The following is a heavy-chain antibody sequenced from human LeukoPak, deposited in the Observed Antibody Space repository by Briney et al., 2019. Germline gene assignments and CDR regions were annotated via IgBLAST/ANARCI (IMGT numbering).Heavy chain of an antibody. Sequence: PGGSLRLSCAASGFTFSNYGMNWVRQALGKGLEWVSFTDTSGNYIYYGDSVKGRFTISRDNAKNLVFLQMNGLRAEDTAVYYCARGRSITLLRGVAMSDGFDIWGQGAMVAVSS. CDR3: ARGRSITLLRGVAMSDGFDI. CDR1: GFTFSNYG. D-gene: IGHD3-10*01. CDR2: TDTSGNYI. J-gene: IGHJ3*02. V-gene: IGHV3-21*01.